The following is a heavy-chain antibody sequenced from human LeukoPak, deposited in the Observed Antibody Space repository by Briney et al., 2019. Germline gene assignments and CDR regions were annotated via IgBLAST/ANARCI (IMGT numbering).Heavy chain of an antibody. D-gene: IGHD5-18*01. CDR2: INSDGSTT. V-gene: IGHV3-74*01. J-gene: IGHJ3*02. CDR1: GFTFSSYW. Sequence: GGSLRLSCAASGFTFSSYWMHWVRQAPGKGLVWVSRINSDGSTTSYADSVKGRFTISRDNSKNTLYLQMNSLRPEDTAIYYCARVGYSLGHGDDAFDIWGQGTLVTVSS. CDR3: ARVGYSLGHGDDAFDI.